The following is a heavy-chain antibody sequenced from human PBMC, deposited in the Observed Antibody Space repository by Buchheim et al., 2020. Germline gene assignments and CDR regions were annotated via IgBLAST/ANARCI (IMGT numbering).Heavy chain of an antibody. CDR3: ARDRNRRDRATEWFDP. J-gene: IGHJ5*02. D-gene: IGHD1-26*01. V-gene: IGHV1-69*08. CDR2: IIPILGIA. CDR1: GGTFSSYT. Sequence: QVQLVQSGAEVKKPGSSVKVSCKASGGTFSSYTISWVRQAPGQGLEWMGRIIPILGIANYAQKFQGRVTITADKSTSTADMELSSLRSEDTAVYYCARDRNRRDRATEWFDPWGQGTL.